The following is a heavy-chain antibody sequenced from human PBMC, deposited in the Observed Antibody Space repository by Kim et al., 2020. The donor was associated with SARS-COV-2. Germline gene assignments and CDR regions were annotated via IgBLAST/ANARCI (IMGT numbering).Heavy chain of an antibody. J-gene: IGHJ4*02. V-gene: IGHV3-23*01. D-gene: IGHD3-10*01. CDR3: APDGGY. Sequence: GSVVSMYYADSGKSRYTISRDNSKNTLYLQMNSLRAEDTAVYYCAPDGGYWGQGTLVTVSS. CDR2: GSVVSM.